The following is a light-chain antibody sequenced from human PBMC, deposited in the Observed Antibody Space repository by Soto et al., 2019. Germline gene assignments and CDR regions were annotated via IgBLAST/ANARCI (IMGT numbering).Light chain of an antibody. CDR1: QIIGSY. J-gene: IGKJ3*01. V-gene: IGKV1-39*01. CDR2: ITS. CDR3: QQGSGLPFT. Sequence: DIQMTQSPSSLSASVGDRVTITCRASQIIGSYLNWYQQKPGKAPELLIYITSSLKSGVPSRFSGSGSGTDFTLTISSLQPEDFATYYCQQGSGLPFTFGPGTKVDIK.